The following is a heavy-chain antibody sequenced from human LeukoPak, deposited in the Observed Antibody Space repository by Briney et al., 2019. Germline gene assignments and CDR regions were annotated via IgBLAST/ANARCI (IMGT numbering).Heavy chain of an antibody. CDR2: INHSGST. D-gene: IGHD3-10*01. CDR1: GGSFSGYY. J-gene: IGHJ4*02. Sequence: SETLSLTCAVYGGSFSGYYWSWIRQPPGKGLEWIGEINHSGSTNYNPSLKSRVTISVDTSKNQFSLKLSSVTAADTAVYYCARGGLGILWFGELLPPYFDYWGQGTLVTVSS. V-gene: IGHV4-34*01. CDR3: ARGGLGILWFGELLPPYFDY.